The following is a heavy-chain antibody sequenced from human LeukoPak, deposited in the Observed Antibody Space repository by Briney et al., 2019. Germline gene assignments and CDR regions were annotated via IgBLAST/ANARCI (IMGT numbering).Heavy chain of an antibody. CDR1: GFTVITND. V-gene: IGHV3-53*01. CDR3: ARGVEPLAADTLAY. J-gene: IGHJ4*02. D-gene: IGHD1-14*01. Sequence: GGSLRLSCAASGFTVITNDMTWVRQAPGKGLEWVSVLYSDGNTKYADSVQGRFTISRDNSRNTLYLEMNSLSPDDTAVYYCARGVEPLAADTLAYWGQGTLVTVSS. CDR2: LYSDGNT.